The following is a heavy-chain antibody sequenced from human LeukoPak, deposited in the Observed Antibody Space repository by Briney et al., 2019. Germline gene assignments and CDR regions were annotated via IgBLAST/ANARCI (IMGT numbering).Heavy chain of an antibody. D-gene: IGHD3-22*01. Sequence: GGSLRLSCAASGFTFSSYWMSWVRQAPGKGLEWVANIKQDGTEEYYVDSVNGRFTISRDNAKNSLYLQMNSLRADDTAVYYCARWEGNGYYFDYRGQGTLVTVSS. V-gene: IGHV3-7*01. CDR3: ARWEGNGYYFDY. CDR1: GFTFSSYW. CDR2: IKQDGTEE. J-gene: IGHJ4*02.